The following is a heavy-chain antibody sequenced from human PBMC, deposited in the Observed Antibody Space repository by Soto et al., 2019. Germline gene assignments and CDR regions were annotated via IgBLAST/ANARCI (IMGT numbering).Heavy chain of an antibody. CDR1: GGAISSSSYY. CDR2: IYYSGST. J-gene: IGHJ4*02. D-gene: IGHD1-1*01. CDR3: ARGAVTGSSYTTDFDY. Sequence: LQLQESGPGLVKPSETLSLTCTVSGGAISSSSYYWGWIRQPPGKGLEWIGSIYYSGSTYYNPPLKCRVTIAVDTSKHQFALELTSVAAADTALYYCARGAVTGSSYTTDFDYWGQGTLVTVS. V-gene: IGHV4-39*01.